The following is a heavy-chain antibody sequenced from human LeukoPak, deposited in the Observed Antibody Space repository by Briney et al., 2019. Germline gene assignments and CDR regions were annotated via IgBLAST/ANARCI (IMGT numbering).Heavy chain of an antibody. CDR1: GYTFTSYG. V-gene: IGHV1-18*01. CDR2: ISAYNGNT. J-gene: IGHJ6*03. CDR3: ARGIAAAGSPPYYYYYYMDV. Sequence: GASVKVSCKASGYTFTSYGISWVRQAPGQGLEWMGWISAYNGNTNYAQKLQGRVTMTTDTSTSTAYMELRSLRSDDTAVYYCARGIAAAGSPPYYYYYYMDVWGKGTTVTVSS. D-gene: IGHD6-13*01.